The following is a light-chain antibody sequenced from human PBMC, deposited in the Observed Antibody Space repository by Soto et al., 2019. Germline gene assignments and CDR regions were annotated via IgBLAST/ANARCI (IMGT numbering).Light chain of an antibody. Sequence: QVTQFPSSLSPSVGDRVTITCRPSQGIRNDLGWYQQKPGKAPKLLIYGASNLQTGVPSRFSGSGSGTDFTLTISSLQPEDVGTYYCLQEYSYPLIFGGGTKVDIK. CDR3: LQEYSYPLI. CDR2: GAS. CDR1: QGIRND. J-gene: IGKJ4*01. V-gene: IGKV1-6*01.